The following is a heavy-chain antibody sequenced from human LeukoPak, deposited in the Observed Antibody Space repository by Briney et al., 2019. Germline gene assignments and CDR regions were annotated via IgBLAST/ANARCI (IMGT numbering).Heavy chain of an antibody. D-gene: IGHD3-22*01. J-gene: IGHJ6*02. CDR2: INSDGSST. CDR3: ARGGYYYDSSGSGMDV. V-gene: IGHV3-74*01. CDR1: GFTFSSYW. Sequence: GGPLRLSCAASGFTFSSYWMHWVRHAPGKGLVWVSRINSDGSSTSYADSVKGRFTISRDNAKNTLYLQMNSLRAEDTAVYYCARGGYYYDSSGSGMDVWGQGTTVTVSS.